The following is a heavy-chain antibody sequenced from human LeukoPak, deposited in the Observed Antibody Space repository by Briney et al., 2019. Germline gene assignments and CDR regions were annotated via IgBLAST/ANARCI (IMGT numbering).Heavy chain of an antibody. D-gene: IGHD6-19*01. J-gene: IGHJ4*02. Sequence: GGSLRLSCAASGFTFSSYGMHWVRQAPGKGLEWLAVISYDGSNKYYADSVKGRFTISRDNSKNTLYLQMNSLRAEDAAVYYCAKDVEYSSGWYEGGSFDYWGQGILVTVSS. CDR2: ISYDGSNK. CDR3: AKDVEYSSGWYEGGSFDY. V-gene: IGHV3-30*18. CDR1: GFTFSSYG.